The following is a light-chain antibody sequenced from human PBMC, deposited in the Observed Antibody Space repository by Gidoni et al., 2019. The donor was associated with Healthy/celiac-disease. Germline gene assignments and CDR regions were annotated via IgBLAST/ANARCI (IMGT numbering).Light chain of an antibody. Sequence: DIQMTQSPSSLSASVGDRVTITCRASQSISSYLNWYQQKPGKAPKLLIYAASSLQSGVPSRFSGSGSGTDFTLTISSLQPVDFATYYCQQRNSTPRTFXQXTKVEIK. V-gene: IGKV1-39*01. J-gene: IGKJ1*01. CDR1: QSISSY. CDR3: QQRNSTPRT. CDR2: AAS.